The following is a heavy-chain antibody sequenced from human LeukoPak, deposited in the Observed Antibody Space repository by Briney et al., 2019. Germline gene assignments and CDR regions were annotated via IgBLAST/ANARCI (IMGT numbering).Heavy chain of an antibody. CDR2: ISAYNGNT. CDR3: ASSGYCSGGSCLREFDY. D-gene: IGHD2-15*01. V-gene: IGHV1-18*01. J-gene: IGHJ4*02. CDR1: GYTFTSYG. Sequence: ASVKVSCKASGYTFTSYGISWVRQAPGQGLEWMGWISAYNGNTNYAQKLPGRVTMTTDTSTSTAYMELRSLRSDDTAVYYCASSGYCSGGSCLREFDYWGQGTLVTVSS.